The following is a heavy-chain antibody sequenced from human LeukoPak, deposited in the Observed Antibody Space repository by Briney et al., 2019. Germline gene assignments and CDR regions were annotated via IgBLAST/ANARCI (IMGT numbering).Heavy chain of an antibody. CDR1: GYTFTSYD. Sequence: ASVKVSCKASGYTFTSYDINWVRQATGQGLEWMGWMNPNSGNTGYAQKFQGRVTITRNTAISTAYMELSRLRSDDTAVYYCANSGGEEDDAFDIWGQGTMVTVSS. CDR2: MNPNSGNT. D-gene: IGHD2-15*01. J-gene: IGHJ3*02. V-gene: IGHV1-8*03. CDR3: ANSGGEEDDAFDI.